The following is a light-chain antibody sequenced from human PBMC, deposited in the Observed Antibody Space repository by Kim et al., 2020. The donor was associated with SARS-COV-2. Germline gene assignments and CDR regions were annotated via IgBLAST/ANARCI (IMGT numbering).Light chain of an antibody. CDR1: SANGGYNS. Sequence: GQMISIFCSASSANGGYNSVYWYQQHPGAAPKLLIYGVTHRPSGVPNRFSGSKSGTSASLTISGLQSDDEADYYCTTYNVSLSRPMFGGGTQLTVL. CDR3: TTYNVSLSRPM. J-gene: IGLJ3*02. V-gene: IGLV1-47*02. CDR2: GVT.